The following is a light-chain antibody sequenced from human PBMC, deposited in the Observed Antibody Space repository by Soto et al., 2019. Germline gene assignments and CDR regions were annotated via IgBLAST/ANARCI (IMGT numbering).Light chain of an antibody. CDR1: QAIGDW. Sequence: ESQMTQSPSSVSSSVGDRVTITCRASQAIGDWLAWYQQKPGKAPNLLTYATSTLQVGVPSRFRWRGSETEFSLTISSLQPEDFATCYYRQAGISWLTFGGGTRVAI. J-gene: IGKJ4*01. V-gene: IGKV1-12*01. CDR3: RQAGISWLT. CDR2: ATS.